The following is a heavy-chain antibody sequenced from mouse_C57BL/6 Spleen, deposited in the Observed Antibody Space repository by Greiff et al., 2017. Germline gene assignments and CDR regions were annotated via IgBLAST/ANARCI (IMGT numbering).Heavy chain of an antibody. CDR2: INPGSGGT. CDR3: ARTYDGYYAAMDY. D-gene: IGHD2-3*01. CDR1: GYAFTNYL. V-gene: IGHV1-54*01. Sequence: VQLQQSGAELVRPGTSVKVSCKASGYAFTNYLIEWVKQRPGQGLEWIGVINPGSGGTNNNEKFKGKATLTADKSSSTAYMQLSSLTSEDSAVYFYARTYDGYYAAMDYWGQGTSVTVSS. J-gene: IGHJ4*01.